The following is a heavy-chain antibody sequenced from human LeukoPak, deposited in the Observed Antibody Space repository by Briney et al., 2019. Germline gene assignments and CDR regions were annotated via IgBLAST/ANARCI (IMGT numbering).Heavy chain of an antibody. V-gene: IGHV3-21*01. J-gene: IGHJ4*02. D-gene: IGHD1-7*01. CDR2: IRSGSAYI. CDR1: GLSFSDYT. CDR3: ASGTTGTTGFNY. Sequence: GGSLRLSCTASGLSFSDYTMNWVRQAPGKGLERLSSIRSGSAYIHSADSGKGRFTISKDNAKNSLNLQMSSLRAEDTAVYYCASGTTGTTGFNYWGQGTLVSVSS.